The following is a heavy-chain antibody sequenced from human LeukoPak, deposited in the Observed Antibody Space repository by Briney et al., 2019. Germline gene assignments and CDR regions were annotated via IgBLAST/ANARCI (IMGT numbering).Heavy chain of an antibody. CDR2: IYYSGIT. V-gene: IGHV4-59*08. J-gene: IGHJ4*02. CDR1: GASISSYY. CDR3: ARIYDRGSGGGDDY. Sequence: SETLSLTCTVSGASISSYYWSWIRQPPGKGLEYIGYIYYSGITNYNPSLKSRVTMSLDTSKNQFSLHLTSVTAADTAVYHCARIYDRGSGGGDDYWGQGTLVTVSS. D-gene: IGHD3-10*01.